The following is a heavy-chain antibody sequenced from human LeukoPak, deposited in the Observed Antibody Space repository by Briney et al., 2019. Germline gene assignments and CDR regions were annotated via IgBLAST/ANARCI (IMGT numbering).Heavy chain of an antibody. Sequence: SGGSLRLSCAASGFTLSTYNMKSVRQAPKKGLEWVSSISTSSSYIYYADSVKGRFTISRDNARNSLYLQMNSLRAEDTAVYYCARDRDWNSGFDYWGQGTLVTVSS. J-gene: IGHJ4*02. CDR1: GFTLSTYN. V-gene: IGHV3-21*01. CDR3: ARDRDWNSGFDY. CDR2: ISTSSSYI. D-gene: IGHD1-7*01.